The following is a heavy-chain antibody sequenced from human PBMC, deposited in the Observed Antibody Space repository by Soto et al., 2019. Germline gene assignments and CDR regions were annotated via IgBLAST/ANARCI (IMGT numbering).Heavy chain of an antibody. CDR1: GDSISSSSYY. J-gene: IGHJ3*02. CDR3: VITERSYPNAFDI. CDR2: IYYSGST. V-gene: IGHV4-39*01. D-gene: IGHD1-26*01. Sequence: SETLSLTCTVSGDSISSSSYYWGWVRQPPGKGLEWIGSIYYSGSTYYNPSLESRVTISADTSRNQFSLKLNSVTAADTAVYYCVITERSYPNAFDIWGQGTMVTVSS.